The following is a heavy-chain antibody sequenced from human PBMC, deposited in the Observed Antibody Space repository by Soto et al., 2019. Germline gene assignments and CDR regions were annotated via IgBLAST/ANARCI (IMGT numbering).Heavy chain of an antibody. D-gene: IGHD3-10*01. CDR3: ARSGGLLLWFGELLPKERIIYYGMDV. J-gene: IGHJ6*02. CDR2: INPNSGGT. CDR1: GYTFTSYS. Sequence: ASVKVSCKASGYTFTSYSMRWVRQAPGQGLEWMGWINPNSGGTNYAQKFQGWVTMTRDTSISTAYMELSRLRSDDTAVYYCARSGGLLLWFGELLPKERIIYYGMDVWGQGTTVTVSS. V-gene: IGHV1-2*04.